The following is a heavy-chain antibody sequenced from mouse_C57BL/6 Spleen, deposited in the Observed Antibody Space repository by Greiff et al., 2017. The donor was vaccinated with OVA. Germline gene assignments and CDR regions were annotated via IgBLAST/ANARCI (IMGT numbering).Heavy chain of an antibody. Sequence: QVHVKQSGAELVKPGASVKISCKASGYAFSSYWMNWVKQRPGKGLEWIGQIYPGDGDTNYNGKFKGKATLTADKSSSTAYMQLSSLTSEDSAVYFCARGGGSSPHFDYWGQGTTLTVSS. CDR1: GYAFSSYW. J-gene: IGHJ2*01. CDR3: ARGGGSSPHFDY. CDR2: IYPGDGDT. V-gene: IGHV1-80*01. D-gene: IGHD1-1*01.